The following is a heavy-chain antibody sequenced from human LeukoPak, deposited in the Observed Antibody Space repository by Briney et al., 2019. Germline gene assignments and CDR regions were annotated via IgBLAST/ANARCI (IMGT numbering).Heavy chain of an antibody. V-gene: IGHV1-8*02. CDR2: MNPNSGNT. CDR1: GYTFTSYD. CDR3: ARGPYSSSWYGVYYYYYMDV. J-gene: IGHJ6*03. Sequence: ASVKVSCKASGYTFTSYDINWVRQATGQGLEWMGWMNPNSGNTGYAQKFQGRVTLTRDTSISTAYMELSRLRSDDTAVYYCARGPYSSSWYGVYYYYYMDVWGKGTTVTVSS. D-gene: IGHD6-13*01.